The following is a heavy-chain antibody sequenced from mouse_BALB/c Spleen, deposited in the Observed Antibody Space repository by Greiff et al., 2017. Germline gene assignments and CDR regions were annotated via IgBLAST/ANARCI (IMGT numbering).Heavy chain of an antibody. V-gene: IGHV5-6-3*01. D-gene: IGHD1-1*01. J-gene: IGHJ2*01. Sequence: EVKLVESGGGLVQPGGSLKLSCAASGFTFSSYGMSWVRQTPDKRLELVATINSNGGSTYYPDSVKGRFTISRDNAKNTLYLQMSSLKSEDTAMYYCARDYYGSPDYWGQGTTLTVSS. CDR1: GFTFSSYG. CDR2: INSNGGST. CDR3: ARDYYGSPDY.